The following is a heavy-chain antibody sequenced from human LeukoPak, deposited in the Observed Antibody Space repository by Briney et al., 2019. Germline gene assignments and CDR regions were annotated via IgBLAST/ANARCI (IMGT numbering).Heavy chain of an antibody. CDR2: IYPGGST. V-gene: IGHV4-59*01. CDR3: ARGTEWLQND. D-gene: IGHD5-24*01. J-gene: IGHJ4*02. CDR1: GGSISSYY. Sequence: SETLSLTCTVFGGSISSYYWSWFRQPPGKGLEWIGYIYPGGSTNYNPSLKSRVTISLDTSKNQLSLKLTSMTAVDTALYYCARGTEWLQNDWGQGTLVTVSS.